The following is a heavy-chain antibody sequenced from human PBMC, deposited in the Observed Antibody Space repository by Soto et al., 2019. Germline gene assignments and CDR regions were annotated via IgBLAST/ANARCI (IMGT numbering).Heavy chain of an antibody. CDR2: IYWDDDE. CDR3: AHMTTVTTFDY. D-gene: IGHD4-17*01. V-gene: IGHV2-5*02. Sequence: SGPTLVNPKQTLTLTFTFSGFSLTTILVCVGWIRHPSGKALEWLALIYWDDDERYSPSLQSRLTITKDASRNQVGLAMTNMDPVDTATYYCAHMTTVTTFDYWGQGTLVTVSS. CDR1: GFSLTTILVC. J-gene: IGHJ4*02.